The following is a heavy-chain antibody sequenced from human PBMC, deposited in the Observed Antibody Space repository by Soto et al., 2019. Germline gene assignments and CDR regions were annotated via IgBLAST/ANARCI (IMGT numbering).Heavy chain of an antibody. V-gene: IGHV5-51*01. J-gene: IGHJ6*02. Sequence: GESLKISCKGSGYSFTSYWIGWVRQMPGKGLEWTGIIYPGDSDTRYSPSFQGQVTISADKSISTAYLQWSSLKASDTAMYYCARGDYSSSINYYYGMDVWGQGTTVTVSS. CDR3: ARGDYSSSINYYYGMDV. CDR2: IYPGDSDT. CDR1: GYSFTSYW. D-gene: IGHD6-6*01.